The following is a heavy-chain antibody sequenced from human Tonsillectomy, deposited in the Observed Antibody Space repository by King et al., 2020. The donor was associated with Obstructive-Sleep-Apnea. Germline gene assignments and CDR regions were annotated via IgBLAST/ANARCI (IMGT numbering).Heavy chain of an antibody. CDR3: TTGDPRRD. Sequence: QLVQSGGGLVEPGGSLRLSCTASGLTFTSAWMSCVRQSPGKGPEWVGRLKSSYDGGTPDYAAFVKGRFTISRDDSKNTIDLQMSSLQGEDTAIYYCTTGDPRRDWGQGTLVTVPS. J-gene: IGHJ4*02. CDR1: GLTFTSAW. CDR2: LKSSYDGGTP. V-gene: IGHV3-15*01.